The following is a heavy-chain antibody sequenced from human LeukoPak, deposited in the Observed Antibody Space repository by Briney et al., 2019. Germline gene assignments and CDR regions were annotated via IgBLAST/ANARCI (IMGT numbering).Heavy chain of an antibody. J-gene: IGHJ6*02. Sequence: GSLRLSCAASGFTLSSYTMYWVRQAPGRGLVWVARFTSDGNSMTYADFVKGRFTVSRDIAKDTLYLQMNSLRAEDTAVYYCARVPYSGYDSAYYYGMDVWGQGTTVTVSS. CDR1: GFTLSSYT. CDR2: FTSDGNSM. D-gene: IGHD5-12*01. CDR3: ARVPYSGYDSAYYYGMDV. V-gene: IGHV3-74*01.